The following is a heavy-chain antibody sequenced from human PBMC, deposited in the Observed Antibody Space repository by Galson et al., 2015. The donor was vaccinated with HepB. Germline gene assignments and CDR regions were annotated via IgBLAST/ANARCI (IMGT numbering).Heavy chain of an antibody. CDR2: ISYDGSNK. Sequence: SLRLSCAASGFTFNTYAMHWVRQAPGKGLEWVAVISYDGSNKYCADSVKGRFTISRDNFKNTLFLQMNSLRAEDTAVYYCARDFPYFDYWGQGTLVTVSS. CDR3: ARDFPYFDY. CDR1: GFTFNTYA. V-gene: IGHV3-30-3*01. J-gene: IGHJ4*02.